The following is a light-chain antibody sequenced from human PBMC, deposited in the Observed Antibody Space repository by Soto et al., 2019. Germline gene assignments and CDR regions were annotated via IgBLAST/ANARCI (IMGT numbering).Light chain of an antibody. Sequence: QSVLTQPASVSGSPGQSITISCTGTSSDVGSYNLVSWYQQHPGKAPKLMIYEGSKRPSGVSNRFSGSKSGNTASLTISGLQAEDEVDYYCCSYAGSSFVVFGGGTKLTVL. V-gene: IGLV2-23*01. CDR2: EGS. CDR1: SSDVGSYNL. CDR3: CSYAGSSFVV. J-gene: IGLJ2*01.